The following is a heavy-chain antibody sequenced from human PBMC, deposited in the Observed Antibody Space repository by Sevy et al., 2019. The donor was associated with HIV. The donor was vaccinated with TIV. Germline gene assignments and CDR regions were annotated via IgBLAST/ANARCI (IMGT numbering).Heavy chain of an antibody. CDR2: INPNSGDT. J-gene: IGHJ5*02. D-gene: IGHD3-3*01. Sequence: ASVKVSCKASADTFTAYYMHWVRQAPGQGLEWMGWINPNSGDTSYAQKFQGRVTMTTDTSISTAYMDLTRLGSDETAVYYGAGDGRIFGGGGWIDPWGQGTLVTVSS. CDR3: AGDGRIFGGGGWIDP. CDR1: ADTFTAYY. V-gene: IGHV1-2*02.